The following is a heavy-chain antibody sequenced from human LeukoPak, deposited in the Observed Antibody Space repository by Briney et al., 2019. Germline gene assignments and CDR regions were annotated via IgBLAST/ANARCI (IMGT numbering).Heavy chain of an antibody. CDR2: INPNSGGT. Sequence: GASVKVSCKASGYTFTGYYMHWVRQASGQGLEWMGWINPNSGGTNYAQKFQGRVTMTRDTSISTAYMELSRLRSDDTAVYYCARDRGYCSSTSCYHWFDPWGQGTLVTVSS. J-gene: IGHJ5*02. D-gene: IGHD2-2*01. V-gene: IGHV1-2*02. CDR1: GYTFTGYY. CDR3: ARDRGYCSSTSCYHWFDP.